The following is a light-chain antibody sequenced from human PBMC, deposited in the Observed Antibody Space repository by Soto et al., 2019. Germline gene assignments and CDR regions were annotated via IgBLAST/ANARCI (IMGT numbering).Light chain of an antibody. CDR2: DAS. CDR3: QQRSNWPRWT. V-gene: IGKV3-11*01. J-gene: IGKJ1*01. CDR1: QSVSSY. Sequence: EIVLTQSPATLSWSPGERATLSCRASQSVSSYLAWYQQKPGQAPRLLIYDASNRATGIPARFSGSGSGTDFTLTISSLEPEDFAVYYCQQRSNWPRWTFGQGTKVEIK.